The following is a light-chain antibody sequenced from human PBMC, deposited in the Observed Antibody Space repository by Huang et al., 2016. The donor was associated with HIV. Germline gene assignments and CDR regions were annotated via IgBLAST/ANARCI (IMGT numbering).Light chain of an antibody. CDR3: QQYGSTIT. CDR2: GAS. CDR1: QSISSMY. Sequence: EIVLTQSPGTLSLSPGERATLSCRASQSISSMYLAWYQQKLGQAPRLLIYGASSRATGVPDRFSGSASGTDFILTISRLEPEDFAIYYCQQYGSTITFGQGTRLETK. J-gene: IGKJ5*01. V-gene: IGKV3-20*01.